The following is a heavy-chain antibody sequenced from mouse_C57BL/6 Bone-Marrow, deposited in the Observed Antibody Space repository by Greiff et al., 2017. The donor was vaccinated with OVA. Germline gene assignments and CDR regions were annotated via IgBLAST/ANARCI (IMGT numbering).Heavy chain of an antibody. V-gene: IGHV1-80*01. Sequence: VKLQQSGAELVKPGASVKISCKASGYAFSSYWMNWVKQRPGKGLEWIGQIYPGDGDTNYNGKFKGKATLTADKSSSTAYMQLSSLTSEDSAVYFCARRDPPMTFDYWGQGTTLTVSS. CDR2: IYPGDGDT. D-gene: IGHD2-3*01. CDR1: GYAFSSYW. CDR3: ARRDPPMTFDY. J-gene: IGHJ2*01.